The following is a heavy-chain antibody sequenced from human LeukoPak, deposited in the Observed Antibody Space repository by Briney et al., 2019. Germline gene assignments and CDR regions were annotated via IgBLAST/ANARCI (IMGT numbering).Heavy chain of an antibody. CDR3: ARQDTAMLDDAFDI. CDR2: IYYSGST. D-gene: IGHD5-18*01. Sequence: SETLSLTRTVSGGSISSYYWSWIRQPPGKGLEWIGYIYYSGSTNYNPSLKSRVTISVDTSKNQFSLKLSSVTAADTAVYYCARQDTAMLDDAFDIWGQGTMVTVSS. CDR1: GGSISSYY. V-gene: IGHV4-59*08. J-gene: IGHJ3*02.